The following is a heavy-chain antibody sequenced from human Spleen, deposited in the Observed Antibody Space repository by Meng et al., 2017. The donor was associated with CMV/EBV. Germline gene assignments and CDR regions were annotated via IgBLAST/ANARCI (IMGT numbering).Heavy chain of an antibody. CDR1: GGTFGSFG. J-gene: IGHJ5*02. CDR2: IIPIFGTA. Sequence: QVPLVRSGSGGEKPGGSVTVSCKASGGTFGSFGYSWVRQTPGQGLGWMGGIIPIFGTATYAQQFQGRVTITADESTSTAYMELSSLRSEDTAVYYCARDYGVPAAGWFDPWGQGTLVTVSS. CDR3: ARDYGVPAAGWFDP. D-gene: IGHD2-2*01. V-gene: IGHV1-69*12.